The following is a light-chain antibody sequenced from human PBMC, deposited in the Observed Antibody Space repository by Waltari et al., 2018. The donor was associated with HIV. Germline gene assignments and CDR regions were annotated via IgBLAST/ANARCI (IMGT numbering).Light chain of an antibody. Sequence: ETILTQSPGTLSLSPGERATLSCRASQSVRSSHLAWYQQKPGQAPRPLVYDASSRATGIPDRFSGSGSGTDFILTINGLEPEDFAVYYCQQYDNSRWTFGQGTKVEIK. CDR2: DAS. CDR3: QQYDNSRWT. CDR1: QSVRSSH. V-gene: IGKV3-20*01. J-gene: IGKJ1*01.